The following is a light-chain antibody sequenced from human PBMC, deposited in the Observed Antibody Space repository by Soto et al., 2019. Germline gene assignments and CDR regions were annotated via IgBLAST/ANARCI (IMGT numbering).Light chain of an antibody. CDR3: YSYRGYYTRV. Sequence: QSVPTQPASVSGSPGQSITISCTGTSSDVGGYNFVSWYQQHPGRAPKLLIYEVSRRPSGVSNRFSGSKSGDTASLTISGLQAEDEADYYCYSYRGYYTRVFGTGTKVTVL. CDR1: SSDVGGYNF. J-gene: IGLJ1*01. V-gene: IGLV2-14*01. CDR2: EVS.